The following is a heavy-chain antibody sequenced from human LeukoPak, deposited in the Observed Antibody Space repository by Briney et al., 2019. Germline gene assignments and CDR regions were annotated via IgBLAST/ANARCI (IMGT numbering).Heavy chain of an antibody. V-gene: IGHV4-59*01. J-gene: IGHJ4*02. Sequence: SETLYLTCTVSGGSITSYYWSWIRQPPGKGLEYIGYIYYSGRTNYNPSLKSRVTMSVDASKNQFSLNLISVTAADTAVYYYARGPTRYYFDYWGQGTLVTISS. CDR2: IYYSGRT. CDR3: ARGPTRYYFDY. D-gene: IGHD4-17*01. CDR1: GGSITSYY.